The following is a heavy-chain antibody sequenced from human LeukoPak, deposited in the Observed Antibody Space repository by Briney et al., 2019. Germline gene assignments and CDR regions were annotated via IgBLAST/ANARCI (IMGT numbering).Heavy chain of an antibody. CDR2: IYHSGST. J-gene: IGHJ4*02. CDR1: GYSISSGYY. V-gene: IGHV4-38-2*02. Sequence: SETLSLTCTVYGYSISSGYYWGWIRQPPGKGLEWIGSIYHSGSTYYNPSLKSRVTISVDTSKNQFSLKLSSVTAADTAVYYCARDLRSVSGYYDYWGQGTLVTVSS. CDR3: ARDLRSVSGYYDY. D-gene: IGHD3-22*01.